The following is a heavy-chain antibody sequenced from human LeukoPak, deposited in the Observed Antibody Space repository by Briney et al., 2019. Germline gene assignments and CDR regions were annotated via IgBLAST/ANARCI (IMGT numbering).Heavy chain of an antibody. J-gene: IGHJ4*02. D-gene: IGHD3-22*01. Sequence: SETLSLTCTVSGDSISSYYWSWIRQTAGKGLEWIGRIYTSGSTNYNPSLKSRVTISVDTSKNQFSLKLSSVTAADTAVYYCARDRDDYYDSSGYFDYWGQGTLVTVSS. V-gene: IGHV4-4*07. CDR3: ARDRDDYYDSSGYFDY. CDR2: IYTSGST. CDR1: GDSISSYY.